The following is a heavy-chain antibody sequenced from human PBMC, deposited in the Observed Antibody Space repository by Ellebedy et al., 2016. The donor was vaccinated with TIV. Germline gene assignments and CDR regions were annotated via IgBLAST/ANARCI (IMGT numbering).Heavy chain of an antibody. CDR1: GYTFTSYD. D-gene: IGHD3-22*01. CDR2: MNPNSGNT. J-gene: IGHJ6*03. V-gene: IGHV1-8*01. Sequence: ASVKVSXXASGYTFTSYDINWVRQATGQGLEWMGWMNPNSGNTGYAQKFQGRVTMTRNTSISTAYMELSSLRSEDTAVYYCARFYYDSSGYYYYYYYYMDVWGKGTTVTVSS. CDR3: ARFYYDSSGYYYYYYYYMDV.